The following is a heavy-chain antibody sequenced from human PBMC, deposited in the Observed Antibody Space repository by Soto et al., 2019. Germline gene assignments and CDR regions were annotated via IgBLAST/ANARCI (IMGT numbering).Heavy chain of an antibody. V-gene: IGHV5-51*01. J-gene: IGHJ4*02. Sequence: GESLKISCKGFGYNFKTYWIAWVRQMPGQGLEWMGIIYPGDSDTTYSPSFQGQVTISVDKTISTAYLQLSSLKASDTAMYYCARQIYDSDTGPNFQYYFDSWGQGTPVTVSS. CDR3: ARQIYDSDTGPNFQYYFDS. CDR1: GYNFKTYW. D-gene: IGHD3-22*01. CDR2: IYPGDSDT.